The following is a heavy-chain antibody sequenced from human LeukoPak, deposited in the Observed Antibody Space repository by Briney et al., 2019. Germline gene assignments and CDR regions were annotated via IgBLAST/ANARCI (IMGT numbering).Heavy chain of an antibody. Sequence: ASVKVSCKASGYTFTSYYMHWVRQAPGQGLEWMGIINPSGDSTSYAQKLQGRVTMTTDTSTSTAYMELRSLRSDDTAVYYCARTHILLWFGELFNFDYWGQGTLVTVSS. J-gene: IGHJ4*02. CDR3: ARTHILLWFGELFNFDY. CDR1: GYTFTSYY. V-gene: IGHV1-46*01. D-gene: IGHD3-10*01. CDR2: INPSGDST.